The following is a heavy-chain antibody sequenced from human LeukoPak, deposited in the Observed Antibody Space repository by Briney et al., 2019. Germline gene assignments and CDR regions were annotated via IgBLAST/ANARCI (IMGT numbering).Heavy chain of an antibody. Sequence: ASVKVSCKASGFTFTSSAVQWVRQARGQRLEWIGWIVVGSGNTHYAQKFQERVTITRDMSTSTAYMELSSLRSEDTAVYYCAAPGYWHGSYGNNWFDPWGQGTLVTVSS. J-gene: IGHJ5*02. V-gene: IGHV1-58*01. CDR2: IVVGSGNT. CDR3: AAPGYWHGSYGNNWFDP. D-gene: IGHD3-9*01. CDR1: GFTFTSSA.